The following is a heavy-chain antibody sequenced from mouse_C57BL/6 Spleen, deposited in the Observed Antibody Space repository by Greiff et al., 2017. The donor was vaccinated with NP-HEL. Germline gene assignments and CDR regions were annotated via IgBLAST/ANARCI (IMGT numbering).Heavy chain of an antibody. CDR1: GFTFSSYA. CDR2: ISDGGSYT. J-gene: IGHJ2*01. V-gene: IGHV5-4*01. D-gene: IGHD2-3*01. CDR3: ARDDDQYYFDY. Sequence: EVKLVESGGGLVKPGGSLKLSCAASGFTFSSYAMSWVRQTPEKRLEWVATISDGGSYTYYPDNVKGRFTISRDNAKNNLYLQMSHLKSEDTAMYYCARDDDQYYFDYWGQGTTLTVSS.